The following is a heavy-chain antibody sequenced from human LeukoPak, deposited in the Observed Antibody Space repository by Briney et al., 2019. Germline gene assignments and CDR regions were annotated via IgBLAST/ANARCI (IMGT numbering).Heavy chain of an antibody. CDR1: GFTCSSYG. D-gene: IGHD6-13*01. Sequence: PGGSLRLSCAAAGFTCSSYGMHWVRQAPGKGLEWVAVIWYDGSNKYYADSVKGRFTISRDNSKNTLYLQMNSLRAEDTAVYYCAGGSNFDYWGQGTLVTVSS. CDR3: AGGSNFDY. V-gene: IGHV3-33*01. CDR2: IWYDGSNK. J-gene: IGHJ4*02.